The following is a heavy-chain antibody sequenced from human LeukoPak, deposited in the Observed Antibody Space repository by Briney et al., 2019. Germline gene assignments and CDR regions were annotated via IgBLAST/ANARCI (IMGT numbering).Heavy chain of an antibody. CDR2: ISYSGST. V-gene: IGHV4-59*01. CDR1: GDSISSIH. CDR3: ARVGRGYHTCGSYYSYH. D-gene: IGHD3-16*01. Sequence: SETLSLTCTVSGDSISSIHWIGLRQSPGKGLEWIGYISYSGSTNYNPSLKSRVTISVDTSKNQFSLQLSSVTAADTAVYYCARVGRGYHTCGSYYSYHWGQGTLVTVSS. J-gene: IGHJ4*02.